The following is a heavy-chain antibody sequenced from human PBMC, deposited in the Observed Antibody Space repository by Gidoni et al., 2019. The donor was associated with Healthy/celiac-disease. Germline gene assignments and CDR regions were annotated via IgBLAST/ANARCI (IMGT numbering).Heavy chain of an antibody. D-gene: IGHD6-13*01. CDR1: GFTFDDYA. J-gene: IGHJ4*02. Sequence: EVQLVESGGGLVQPGRSLRLSCAAPGFTFDDYAMHWVRQAQGKGLEWVSGISWNSGSIGYADSVKGRFTISRDNAKNSLYLQMNSLRAEDTALYYCAKVGDRYSSSFLDYWGQGTLVTISS. CDR3: AKVGDRYSSSFLDY. V-gene: IGHV3-9*01. CDR2: ISWNSGSI.